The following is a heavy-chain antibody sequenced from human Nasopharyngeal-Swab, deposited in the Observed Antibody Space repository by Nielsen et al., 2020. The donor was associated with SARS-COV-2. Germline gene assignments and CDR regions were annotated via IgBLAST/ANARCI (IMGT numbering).Heavy chain of an antibody. CDR3: ARDWSRAFDV. CDR1: GFTFCSLG. J-gene: IGHJ3*01. CDR2: IKPDGSEK. Sequence: GSLRLSCAASGFTFCSLGMSLVRQGPRKGLDWVAGIKPDGSEKFYVDSVKGRFTISRDNAKNSMSLQMNSLRVEDTAVYYCARDWSRAFDVWGQGTMVTVSS. V-gene: IGHV3-7*01.